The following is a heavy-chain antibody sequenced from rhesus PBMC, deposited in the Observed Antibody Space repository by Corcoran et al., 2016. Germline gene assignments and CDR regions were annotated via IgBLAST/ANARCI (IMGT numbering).Heavy chain of an antibody. CDR1: GYTFTDYY. J-gene: IGHJ2*01. Sequence: QVQLVQPGAEVKKPGSSVKVSCKASGYTFTDYYMHWVRQAPRQGLEWMGWINPSNGNTKYAQKFQGRVTMTRDTSTRPAYMELSRLRSEDTAVYYCARDSPYRDKYFDLWGPGTPITISS. V-gene: IGHV1S2*01. CDR2: INPSNGNT. D-gene: IGHD4-23*01. CDR3: ARDSPYRDKYFDL.